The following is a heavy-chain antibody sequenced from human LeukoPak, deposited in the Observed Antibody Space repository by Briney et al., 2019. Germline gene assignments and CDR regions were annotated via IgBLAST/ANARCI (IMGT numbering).Heavy chain of an antibody. D-gene: IGHD6-19*01. CDR3: ARAPSIAVAGPNDAFDI. CDR2: INHSGST. Sequence: SETLSLTCAVYGGSFSGYYWSWIRRPPGKGLEWIGEINHSGSTNYNPSLKSRVTISVDTSKNQFSLKLSSVTAADTAVYYCARAPSIAVAGPNDAFDIWGQGTMVTVSS. J-gene: IGHJ3*02. CDR1: GGSFSGYY. V-gene: IGHV4-34*01.